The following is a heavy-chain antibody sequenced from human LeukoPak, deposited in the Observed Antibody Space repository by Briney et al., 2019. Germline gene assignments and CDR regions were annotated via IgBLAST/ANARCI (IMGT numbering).Heavy chain of an antibody. J-gene: IGHJ4*02. D-gene: IGHD6-19*01. CDR3: ARDDRGGWYGSSY. Sequence: GGSLRLSCAASGFTFSSYGMHWVRQAPGKGLEWVAVIWYDGSNKYYADSVRGRFTISRDNSKNTLYLQMNSLRAEDTAVYYCARDDRGGWYGSSYWGQGTLVTVSS. CDR2: IWYDGSNK. V-gene: IGHV3-33*01. CDR1: GFTFSSYG.